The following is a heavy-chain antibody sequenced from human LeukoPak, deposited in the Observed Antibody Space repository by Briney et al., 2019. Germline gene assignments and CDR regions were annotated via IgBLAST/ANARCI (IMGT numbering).Heavy chain of an antibody. Sequence: PGGSLRLSCAASGFTFSSYAMSWVRQAPGKGLEWVSAISGSGGSTYYADSVKGRFTISRDNSKNTLYLQMNSLRAEDTAVYYCARSPPRAGEWGKQLVARTLDYWGQGTLVTVSS. CDR1: GFTFSSYA. J-gene: IGHJ4*02. V-gene: IGHV3-23*01. CDR2: ISGSGGST. CDR3: ARSPPRAGEWGKQLVARTLDY. D-gene: IGHD6-13*01.